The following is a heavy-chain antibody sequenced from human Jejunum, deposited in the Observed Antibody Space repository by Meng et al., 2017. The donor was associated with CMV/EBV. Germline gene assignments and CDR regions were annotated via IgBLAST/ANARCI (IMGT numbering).Heavy chain of an antibody. V-gene: IGHV4-39*07. Sequence: ELAPGRVKPSEPLSLTFPVSAGSISSSYHHWGWIRQSPGKGLEWIGSIYKSGSTTYNPCLKSRVTMSVDTSKNQFSLKMTSVTAADTAVYYCARDQVAGTLLGKFDYWGQGTLVT. CDR1: AGSISSSYHH. CDR3: ARDQVAGTLLGKFDY. J-gene: IGHJ4*02. CDR2: IYKSGST. D-gene: IGHD3-10*01.